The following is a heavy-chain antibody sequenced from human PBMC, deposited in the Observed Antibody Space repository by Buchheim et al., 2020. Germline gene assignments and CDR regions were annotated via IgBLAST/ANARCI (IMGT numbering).Heavy chain of an antibody. CDR2: IYYSGST. J-gene: IGHJ4*02. CDR3: TRHSLSGYEWYFDY. Sequence: QLQLQESGPGLVKPSETLSLTCTVSGGSISSSSYYGGWIRQPPGKGLEWIGSIYYSGSTYYNPSLKSRVTISVDTSKNQFSLKLSSVTAADTAVYYCTRHSLSGYEWYFDYWGQGTL. CDR1: GGSISSSSYY. D-gene: IGHD5-12*01. V-gene: IGHV4-39*01.